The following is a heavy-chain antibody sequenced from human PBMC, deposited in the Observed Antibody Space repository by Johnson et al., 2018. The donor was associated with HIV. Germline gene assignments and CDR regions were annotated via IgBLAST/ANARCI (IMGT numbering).Heavy chain of an antibody. J-gene: IGHJ3*02. V-gene: IGHV3-15*05. Sequence: VQLVESGGGLVKPGGSLRLSCAASGFTFSNAWMNWVHQAPGKGLEWVGRFKSKTDGGTTVYAAPVNGRFTISRDDSKNTLYLQMNSQRAEDTAVYYCARDRCSSTSCIDAFDIWGQGTMVTVSS. CDR2: FKSKTDGGTT. CDR1: GFTFSNAW. CDR3: ARDRCSSTSCIDAFDI. D-gene: IGHD2-2*01.